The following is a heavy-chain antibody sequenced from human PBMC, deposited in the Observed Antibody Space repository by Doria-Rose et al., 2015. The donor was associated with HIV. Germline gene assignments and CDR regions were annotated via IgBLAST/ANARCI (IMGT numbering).Heavy chain of an antibody. V-gene: IGHV3-30*18. D-gene: IGHD2-21*02. J-gene: IGHJ4*02. CDR1: GFRFSSYG. CDR3: AKDQHTDSFYFDS. Sequence: QVQLAQSGGGVVQPGRSLRLSCAASGFRFSSYGMHWVRRAPGKGLEWVAVVSFDGSTKKYADSVKGRFTISRDSSKNTLTLQMNSLRTEDTAVYYCAKDQHTDSFYFDSWGQGTLVTVPS. CDR2: VSFDGSTK.